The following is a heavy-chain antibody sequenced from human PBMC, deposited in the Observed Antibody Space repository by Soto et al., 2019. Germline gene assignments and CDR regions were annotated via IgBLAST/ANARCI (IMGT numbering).Heavy chain of an antibody. CDR2: IKSKNDGGTT. J-gene: IGHJ4*02. Sequence: EVPLVESGGDLVKPGGSLRLSCAVSGFTFTNAWMNWVRQAPGKGLEWVGRIKSKNDGGTTEYAAPVKGRLIITRDDSKNTVYLQMNSLQTEDTGVYYCTTGLTYYSDSSGYYFDAWGQGTLVTVSS. D-gene: IGHD3-22*01. CDR1: GFTFTNAW. V-gene: IGHV3-15*07. CDR3: TTGLTYYSDSSGYYFDA.